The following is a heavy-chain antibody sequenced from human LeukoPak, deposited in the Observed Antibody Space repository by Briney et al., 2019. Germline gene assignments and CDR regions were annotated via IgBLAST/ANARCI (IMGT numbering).Heavy chain of an antibody. V-gene: IGHV4-38-2*01. CDR1: GYSISSSYY. D-gene: IGHD6-13*01. CDR3: ARVLRADSISWTDREWDDP. CDR2: HYHSGSH. Sequence: SETLSLTCGVSGYSISSSYYTGWLRHPPGKVLGWVGTHYHSGSHYYSPSLKSRVTISVETSKHQSSLKLSSVTAADTAVDYCARVLRADSISWTDREWDDPWGQGTLVTVSS. J-gene: IGHJ5*02.